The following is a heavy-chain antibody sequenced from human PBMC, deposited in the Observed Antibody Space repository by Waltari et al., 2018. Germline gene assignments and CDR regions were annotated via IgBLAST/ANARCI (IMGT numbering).Heavy chain of an antibody. D-gene: IGHD1-26*01. CDR3: ARQKCASCKGGAYYYYYMDV. Sequence: QLQLQESGPGLVKPSETLSLTCTVSGGSISSSNYYWAWIRRPPGKGREWVGTLYYSGNTYYKPARKSGLTSSVETSMNQFFLNVTSVTAADTAVYYCARQKCASCKGGAYYYYYMDVWGKGTTVTVSS. CDR2: LYYSGNT. V-gene: IGHV4-39*01. J-gene: IGHJ6*03. CDR1: GGSISSSNYY.